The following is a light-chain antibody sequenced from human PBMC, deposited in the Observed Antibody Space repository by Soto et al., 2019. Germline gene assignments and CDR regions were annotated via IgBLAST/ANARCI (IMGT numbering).Light chain of an antibody. CDR2: DVS. CDR3: SSYTTTSTYVV. J-gene: IGLJ2*01. Sequence: QSVLTQPASVSGSPGQSITISRTGTSSDVGGSNYVSWYQQHPGKAPKLMIYDVSNRPSGLSNRFSGSKSGNTASLTISGLQAEDEADYYCSSYTTTSTYVVFGGGTQLTVL. CDR1: SSDVGGSNY. V-gene: IGLV2-14*01.